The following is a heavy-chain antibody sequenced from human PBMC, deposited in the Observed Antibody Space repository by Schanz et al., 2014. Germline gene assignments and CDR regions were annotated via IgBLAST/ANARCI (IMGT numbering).Heavy chain of an antibody. J-gene: IGHJ3*02. D-gene: IGHD4-4*01. CDR3: AKDRWRATVMVDAFDI. CDR1: GFTFSDHY. CDR2: SKNKAARYTT. Sequence: EVQLVESGGGLVQPGGSLRLSCAASGFTFSDHYMEWVRQAPGKGLEWVGRSKNKAARYTTEYAASVRGRFTISRDDSKNSLYLQMTSLKTEETAVYFCAKDRWRATVMVDAFDIWGQGTKVTVSS. V-gene: IGHV3-72*01.